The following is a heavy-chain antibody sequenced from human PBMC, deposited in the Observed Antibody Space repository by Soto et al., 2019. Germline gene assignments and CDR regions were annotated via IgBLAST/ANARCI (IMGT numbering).Heavy chain of an antibody. J-gene: IGHJ4*02. CDR2: IHYSGTT. Sequence: SETLSLTCTVSGGSMRNYFWTWIRQPPGQGLEWIGYIHYSGTTSLFPSYNPSLRSRVTISEDTSKNQFSLKLLSVTTADTAVYFCAAGEASSRNLAPYYLDFWGQGTLVTVSS. CDR1: GGSMRNYF. D-gene: IGHD6-13*01. CDR3: AAGEASSRNLAPYYLDF. V-gene: IGHV4-59*01.